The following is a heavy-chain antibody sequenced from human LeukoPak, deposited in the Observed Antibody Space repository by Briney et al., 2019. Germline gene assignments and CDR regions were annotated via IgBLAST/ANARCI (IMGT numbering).Heavy chain of an antibody. D-gene: IGHD2-2*01. J-gene: IGHJ5*02. CDR1: GGSISSYY. V-gene: IGHV4-59*01. CDR2: IYYSGST. Sequence: SETLSLACTVSGGSISSYYWSWIRQPPAKGLEWIGYIYYSGSTNYNPSLKSRVTISVDTSKNQFSLKLSSVTAADTAVYYCARIRRYCSSTSCSGWFDPWGQGTLVTVSS. CDR3: ARIRRYCSSTSCSGWFDP.